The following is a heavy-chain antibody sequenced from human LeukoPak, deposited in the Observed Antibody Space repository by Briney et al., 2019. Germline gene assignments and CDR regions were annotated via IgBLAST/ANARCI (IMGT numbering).Heavy chain of an antibody. J-gene: IGHJ6*03. CDR2: INWNGGST. Sequence: PGGSLRLSCAASGFTFDDYGMNWVRQAPGKGLEWVSGINWNGGSTGYADSVKGRFTISRDNAKNSLYLQMNSLRAEDTALYYCARERRVLMVYAREDYYYYYMDVWGKGTTVTVSS. CDR1: GFTFDDYG. D-gene: IGHD2-8*01. V-gene: IGHV3-20*04. CDR3: ARERRVLMVYAREDYYYYYMDV.